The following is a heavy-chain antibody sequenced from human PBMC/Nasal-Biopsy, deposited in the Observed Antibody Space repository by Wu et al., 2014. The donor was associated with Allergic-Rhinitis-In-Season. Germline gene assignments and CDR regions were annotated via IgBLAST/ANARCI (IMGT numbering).Heavy chain of an antibody. Sequence: TLSLTCSVSGGPISGSNYCWGWIRQSPGKGLEWIGNVYCGGRTYYNPSLKSRVTMSVDTSKKQFSLKLTSVTAADTAVYYCARHVTNVEEGKLYYMDVWGKGTTVTVSS. CDR3: ARHVTNVEEGKLYYMDV. J-gene: IGHJ6*03. D-gene: IGHD3-3*01. CDR1: GGPISGSNYC. V-gene: IGHV4-39*01. CDR2: VYCGGRT.